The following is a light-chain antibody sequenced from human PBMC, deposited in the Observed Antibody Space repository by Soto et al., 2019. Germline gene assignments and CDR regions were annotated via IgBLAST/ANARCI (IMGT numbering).Light chain of an antibody. CDR2: EVS. J-gene: IGLJ1*01. CDR1: SSDVGAYKY. V-gene: IGLV2-14*01. CDR3: NSYAGDIIRFV. Sequence: VAESPGQSVTISCTGTSSDVGAYKYVSWYQQHPGKAPKLMIYEVSNRPSGVSNRFSGSKSGNTASLTISGLQADDEADYYCNSYAGDIIRFVFGTGTKVTVL.